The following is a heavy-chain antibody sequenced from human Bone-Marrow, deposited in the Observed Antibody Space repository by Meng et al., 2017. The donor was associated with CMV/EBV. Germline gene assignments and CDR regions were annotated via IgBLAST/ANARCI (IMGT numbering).Heavy chain of an antibody. Sequence: GSLRLSCAVYGGSFSGYYWSWIRQPPGKGLEWIGEINHSGSTNYNPSLKSRVTISLDTSKNQFSLKMSSVTAADTAVCYCARESSWSSWFDPWGQGTLVTVSS. CDR2: INHSGST. J-gene: IGHJ5*02. D-gene: IGHD6-13*01. V-gene: IGHV4-34*01. CDR3: ARESSWSSWFDP. CDR1: GGSFSGYY.